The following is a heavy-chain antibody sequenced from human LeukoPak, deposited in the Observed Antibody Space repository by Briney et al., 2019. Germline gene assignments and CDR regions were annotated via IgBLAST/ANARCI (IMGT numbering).Heavy chain of an antibody. J-gene: IGHJ4*02. CDR3: AKGVVGITYDFDY. D-gene: IGHD3-22*01. Sequence: GGSLRPSCAASGFTFNSYAMSWVRQAPGKGLEWVSAISGSGGSTYYAHSVKGRFTISRDNSKNTLYIQMKSVRAEDTAVYYCAKGVVGITYDFDYWGQGTLVTVSS. CDR2: ISGSGGST. V-gene: IGHV3-23*01. CDR1: GFTFNSYA.